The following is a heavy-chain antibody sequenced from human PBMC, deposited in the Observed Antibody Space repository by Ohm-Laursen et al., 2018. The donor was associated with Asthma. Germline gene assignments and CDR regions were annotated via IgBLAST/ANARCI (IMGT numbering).Heavy chain of an antibody. CDR1: GGSISSGHYY. J-gene: IGHJ4*02. CDR3: ARDGRLRGSFDY. D-gene: IGHD3-10*01. Sequence: TLSLTCTVSGGSISSGHYYWTWIRQRPGTGLEWIGNIHYRGTTIYTPSLESRLTISLDTSKNQFSLNLSSVTAADTALYFCARDGRLRGSFDYWGQGNLVTVSS. CDR2: IHYRGTT. V-gene: IGHV4-31*02.